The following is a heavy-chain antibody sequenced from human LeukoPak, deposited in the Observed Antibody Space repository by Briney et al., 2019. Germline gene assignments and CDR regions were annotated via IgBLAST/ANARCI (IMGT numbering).Heavy chain of an antibody. Sequence: GGSLRLSCAASGFAVSSNHMNWVRQAPGKGLEWVSVIFNGGSTYYADSVKGRFTISRDNSKNTLYLQMNSLRAKDTAVYYCATSIVGLTYDEHFQHWGQGTLVTVSS. V-gene: IGHV3-53*01. CDR1: GFAVSSNH. J-gene: IGHJ1*01. D-gene: IGHD1-26*01. CDR3: ATSIVGLTYDEHFQH. CDR2: IFNGGST.